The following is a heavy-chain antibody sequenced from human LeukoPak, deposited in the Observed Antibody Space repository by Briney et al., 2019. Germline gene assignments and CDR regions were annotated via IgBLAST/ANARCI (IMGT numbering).Heavy chain of an antibody. V-gene: IGHV3-7*01. CDR3: ARDGKWLRFEFDY. CDR2: IKQDGSEK. CDR1: GFTFSSYW. J-gene: IGHJ4*02. D-gene: IGHD5-12*01. Sequence: HSGGSLRLSCAASGFTFSSYWMSWVRQAPGKGLEWVANIKQDGSEKYYVDSVKGRFTISRDNAKNSLYLQMNSLRAEDTAVYYCARDGKWLRFEFDYWGQGTLVTVSS.